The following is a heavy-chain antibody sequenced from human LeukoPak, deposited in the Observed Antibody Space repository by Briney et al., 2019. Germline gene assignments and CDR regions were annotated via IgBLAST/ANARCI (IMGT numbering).Heavy chain of an antibody. Sequence: PGGSLRLSCAASGFTFSSYAMSWVRQAPGKGLEWVSAISGSGGSTYYADSVKGRFTISRDNSKNTLYLQMNSLRAEDTAVCYCAKARGYYYYYYMDVWGKGTTVTVSS. J-gene: IGHJ6*03. CDR2: ISGSGGST. CDR1: GFTFSSYA. D-gene: IGHD6-6*01. CDR3: AKARGYYYYYYMDV. V-gene: IGHV3-23*01.